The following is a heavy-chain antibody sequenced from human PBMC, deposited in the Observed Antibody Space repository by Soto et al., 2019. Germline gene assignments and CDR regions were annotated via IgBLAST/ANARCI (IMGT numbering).Heavy chain of an antibody. CDR3: ARGGYYYENSGQNAYDY. Sequence: SETLSLTCTVSGGSISSGDYYWSWIRQPPGKGLEWIGYIYYSGSTYYNPSLKSRVTISVDTSKNQFSLKLSSVTAADTAVYYCARGGYYYENSGQNAYDYWGQGILVT. V-gene: IGHV4-30-4*01. CDR2: IYYSGST. D-gene: IGHD3-22*01. J-gene: IGHJ4*01. CDR1: GGSISSGDYY.